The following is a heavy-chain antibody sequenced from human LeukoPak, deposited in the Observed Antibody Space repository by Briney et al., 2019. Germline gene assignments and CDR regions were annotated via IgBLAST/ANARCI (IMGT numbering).Heavy chain of an antibody. V-gene: IGHV4-34*01. J-gene: IGHJ4*02. CDR3: ANWYYYGSGNSPRRGPPFDY. D-gene: IGHD3-10*01. CDR1: GGSFTGYY. CDR2: INQSGRT. Sequence: SETLSLTCAVYGGSFTGYYWSWIRQPPGKGLEWIGEINQSGRTNYNPSLKSRVTISADTPKNQFSLKLSSVIAADTAVYYCANWYYYGSGNSPRRGPPFDYWGQGTLVTVSS.